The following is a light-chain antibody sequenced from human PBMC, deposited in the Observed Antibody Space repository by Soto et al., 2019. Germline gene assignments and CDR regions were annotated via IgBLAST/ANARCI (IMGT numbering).Light chain of an antibody. CDR2: AAS. J-gene: IGKJ1*01. CDR3: LQDFNYPWT. CDR1: QGISSY. Sequence: IPFTQSPSFVSASVGDRVTITCRASQGISSYLAWYQQKPGKAPKLLIYAASSLQSGVPSRFRGSGSGTNFSLTISSLQPEDFATYYCLQDFNYPWTFGQGTKVDI. V-gene: IGKV1-6*01.